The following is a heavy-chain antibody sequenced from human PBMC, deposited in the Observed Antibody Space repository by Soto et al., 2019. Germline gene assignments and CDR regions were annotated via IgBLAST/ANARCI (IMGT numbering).Heavy chain of an antibody. V-gene: IGHV3-73*02. CDR1: GFTFSGSA. CDR3: TSQGYSYGVVY. Sequence: VQLVESGGGLVQPGGSLKLSCAASGFTFSGSAMHWVRQASGKGLGWVGRIRSKDNSYATAYVASVKGMFTISRDDSKNTAYLQMNSLKTEDTAVYYCTSQGYSYGVVYWGQGTLVTVSS. J-gene: IGHJ4*02. D-gene: IGHD5-18*01. CDR2: IRSKDNSYAT.